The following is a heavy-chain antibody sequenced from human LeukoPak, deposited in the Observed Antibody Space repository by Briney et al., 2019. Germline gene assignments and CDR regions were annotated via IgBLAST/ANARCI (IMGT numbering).Heavy chain of an antibody. CDR3: ARDEGYCTNGVCYQSRYYYYYGMDV. CDR2: ISAYNGNT. V-gene: IGHV1-18*01. D-gene: IGHD2-8*01. J-gene: IGHJ6*02. CDR1: GYTLTSYG. Sequence: ASVKVSCKASGYTLTSYGISWVRQAPGQGLEWMGWISAYNGNTNYAQKLQGRVTMTTDTSTSTAYMELRSLRSDDTAVYYCARDEGYCTNGVCYQSRYYYYYGMDVWGQGTTVTVSS.